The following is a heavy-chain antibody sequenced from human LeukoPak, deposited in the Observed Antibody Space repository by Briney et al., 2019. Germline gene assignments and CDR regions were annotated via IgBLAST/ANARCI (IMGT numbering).Heavy chain of an antibody. J-gene: IGHJ3*02. D-gene: IGHD5-18*01. CDR2: ISGSGAST. CDR1: GFTFSSYG. Sequence: GGSLRLSCAASGFTFSSYGMHWVRQAPGKGLEWVSAISGSGASTYYADSVKGRFTISRDNSKNTLYLQMKSLRADDTAVYYCAKDRAIHLVPYYLVPDIWGQGTMVTVSS. V-gene: IGHV3-23*01. CDR3: AKDRAIHLVPYYLVPDI.